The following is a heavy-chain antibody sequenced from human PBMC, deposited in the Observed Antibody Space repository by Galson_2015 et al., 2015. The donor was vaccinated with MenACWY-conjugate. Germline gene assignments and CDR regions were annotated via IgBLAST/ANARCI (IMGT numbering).Heavy chain of an antibody. CDR2: ISDSGAAT. CDR3: AKDVYMDV. V-gene: IGHV3-23*01. Sequence: SLRLSCAVSGFTFRQYAMSWVSQAPGTGLEWVAFISDSGAATHYIDSVKGRFTISRDNSKNTLYLQMSRLRAEDTALYYCAKDVYMDVWGKGTTVSVSS. CDR1: GFTFRQYA. J-gene: IGHJ6*03.